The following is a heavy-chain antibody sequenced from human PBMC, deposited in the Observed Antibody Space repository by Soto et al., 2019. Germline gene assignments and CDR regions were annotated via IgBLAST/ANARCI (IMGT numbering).Heavy chain of an antibody. J-gene: IGHJ4*02. CDR2: IKSKTDGGTT. CDR3: TTLRTVTPDY. D-gene: IGHD4-17*01. CDR1: SVSNAW. Sequence: SVSNAWMNWVRQAPGKGLEWVGRIKSKTDGGTTDYAAPVKGRFTISRDDSKNTLYLQMNSLKTEDTAVYYCTTLRTVTPDYWGQGTLVTVSS. V-gene: IGHV3-15*07.